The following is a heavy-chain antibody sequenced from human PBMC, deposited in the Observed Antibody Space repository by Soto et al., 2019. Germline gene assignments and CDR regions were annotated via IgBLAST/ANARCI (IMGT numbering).Heavy chain of an antibody. CDR1: GGSFSGYY. Sequence: SETLSLTCAVYGGSFSGYYWSWIRQPPGKGLEWIGEINHSGSTNYNPSLKSRVTISVDTSKNQFSLKLSSVTAADTAVYYCARGIRNQDGSGSWHYMDVWGKGTTVTVSS. CDR3: ARGIRNQDGSGSWHYMDV. CDR2: INHSGST. D-gene: IGHD3-10*01. J-gene: IGHJ6*03. V-gene: IGHV4-34*01.